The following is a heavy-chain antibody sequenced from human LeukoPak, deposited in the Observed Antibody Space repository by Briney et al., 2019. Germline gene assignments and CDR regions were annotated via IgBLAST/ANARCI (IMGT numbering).Heavy chain of an antibody. Sequence: PGGSLRLSCAASVFSFRSYGMHWVRQAPGKGLEWVALIWYDGSNKYYADSVKGRFPVYRDNSNNTLFLQMNSLRAEDTAVYYCASGREYGGIFDYWGQGTLVTVPS. CDR1: VFSFRSYG. CDR3: ASGREYGGIFDY. CDR2: IWYDGSNK. J-gene: IGHJ4*02. V-gene: IGHV3-33*01. D-gene: IGHD4-23*01.